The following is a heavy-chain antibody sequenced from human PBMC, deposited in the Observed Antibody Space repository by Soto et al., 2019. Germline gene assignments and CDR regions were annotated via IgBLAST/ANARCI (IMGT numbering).Heavy chain of an antibody. J-gene: IGHJ1*01. CDR3: ARQARDGYNPGHFQH. D-gene: IGHD5-12*01. CDR1: GGSISSSSYY. Sequence: QLQRQESGPGLVKPSETLSLTCTVSGGSISSSSYYWGWIRQPPGKGLEWIGSIYYSGSTYYNPSLKSRVTISVDTSKNQFSLKLSSVTAADTAVYYCARQARDGYNPGHFQHWGQGTLVTVSS. V-gene: IGHV4-39*01. CDR2: IYYSGST.